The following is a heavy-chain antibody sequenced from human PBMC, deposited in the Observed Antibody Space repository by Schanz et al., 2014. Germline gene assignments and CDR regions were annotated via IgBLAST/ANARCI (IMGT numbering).Heavy chain of an antibody. CDR1: GYTFTSYG. J-gene: IGHJ4*02. D-gene: IGHD3-16*01. Sequence: QVQLVQSGAEVKKPGASVKVSCKASGYTFTSYGINWVRQATGQGLEWMGWMNSKTGNTGYAQRFQGRVTMTRNTSITTAYLELSSLRSGDTAVYYCTKGRTFGRWGQGTLXTVSS. CDR2: MNSKTGNT. V-gene: IGHV1-8*01. CDR3: TKGRTFGR.